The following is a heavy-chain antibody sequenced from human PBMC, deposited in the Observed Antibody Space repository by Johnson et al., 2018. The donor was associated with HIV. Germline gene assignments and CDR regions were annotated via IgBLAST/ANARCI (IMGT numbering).Heavy chain of an antibody. CDR2: IRYDGSNK. CDR3: AKSESGWYPIRAFDI. V-gene: IGHV3-30*02. CDR1: GFIFSTYG. J-gene: IGHJ3*02. D-gene: IGHD6-19*01. Sequence: QVQLVESGGGVVQPGGSLRLSCAASGFIFSTYGMHWVRQAPGKGLEWVAFIRYDGSNKYYVDSVKGRFTLSLDKSKNTLYRQMNSLRAEDTAMYYCAKSESGWYPIRAFDIWGQWTMVTVSS.